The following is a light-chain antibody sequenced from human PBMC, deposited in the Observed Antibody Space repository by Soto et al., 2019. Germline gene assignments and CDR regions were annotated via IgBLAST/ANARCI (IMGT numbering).Light chain of an antibody. CDR1: SSDVGGYNY. J-gene: IGLJ2*01. Sequence: QSVLTQPASVSGSPGQSITISCTGTSSDVGGYNYVSWYQQHSGKAPKLMIYDVSYWPSGVSNRFSGSKSGNTASLTISGLQAEDEADYYCSSYTSSTTVVFGGGTKLTVL. V-gene: IGLV2-14*03. CDR3: SSYTSSTTVV. CDR2: DVS.